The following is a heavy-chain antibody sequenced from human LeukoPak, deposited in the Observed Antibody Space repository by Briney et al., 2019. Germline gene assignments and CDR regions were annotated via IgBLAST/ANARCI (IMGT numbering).Heavy chain of an antibody. CDR3: ARRGGSGRSFDF. CDR1: GGSISSSSYY. J-gene: IGHJ4*02. D-gene: IGHD3-10*01. CDR2: IYNSGNT. V-gene: IGHV4-39*01. Sequence: SETLSLTCTVSGGSISSSSYYWGWIRQSPGKGLEWIGNIYNSGNTYYNPSLMSRVTISVDTSKNQFSLKLSSITAADTAVYYCARRGGSGRSFDFWGQGTLVTVSS.